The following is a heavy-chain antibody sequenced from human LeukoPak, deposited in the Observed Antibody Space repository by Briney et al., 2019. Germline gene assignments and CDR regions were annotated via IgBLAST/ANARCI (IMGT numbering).Heavy chain of an antibody. J-gene: IGHJ4*02. D-gene: IGHD2-15*01. CDR2: ISFDGSNK. V-gene: IGHV3-30*18. CDR1: GFIFSSYG. Sequence: PGRSLRLSCAASGFIFSSYGMHWVRQAPHKGLEWVAVISFDGSNKYSADSVKGRFTISRDNSKNTVYLQMNSLRPEDTSVYYCAEDQKLQPFHYWGQGTLVTVSS. CDR3: AEDQKLQPFHY.